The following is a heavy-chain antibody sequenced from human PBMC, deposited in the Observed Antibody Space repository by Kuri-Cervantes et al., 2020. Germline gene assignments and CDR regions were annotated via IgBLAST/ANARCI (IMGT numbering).Heavy chain of an antibody. CDR1: GYTFTSYG. CDR2: MNPNSGNT. J-gene: IGHJ5*02. CDR3: ARGPRCCSSTSCRGNWFDP. V-gene: IGHV1-8*02. Sequence: ASVKVSCKGSGYTFTSYGISWVRQAPGQGLEWMGWMNPNSGNTGYAQKFQGRVTMTRNTSISTAYMELSSLRSEDTAVYYCARGPRCCSSTSCRGNWFDPWGQGTLVTVSS. D-gene: IGHD2-2*01.